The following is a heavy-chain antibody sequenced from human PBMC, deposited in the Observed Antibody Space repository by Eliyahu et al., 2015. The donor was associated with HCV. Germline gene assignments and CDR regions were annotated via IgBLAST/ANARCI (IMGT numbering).Heavy chain of an antibody. CDR3: AREKSSDRGAFDI. V-gene: IGHV4-34*01. CDR1: GESLSGHY. Sequence: QLHQWGAGLLKPSETLSLTCAVYGESLSGHYWSWIRQPPGKGLEWIGEINHDDRVNYNPSLKSQVSVSIDTSRNQFSLRLASVTAADTAVYYCAREKSSDRGAFDIWGQGTLVTVSS. D-gene: IGHD6-25*01. CDR2: INHDDRV. J-gene: IGHJ3*02.